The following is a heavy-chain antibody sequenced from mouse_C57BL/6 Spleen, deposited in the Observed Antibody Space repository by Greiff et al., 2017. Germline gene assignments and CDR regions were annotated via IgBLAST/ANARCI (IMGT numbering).Heavy chain of an antibody. Sequence: EVQLQQSGAELVKPGASVKLSCTASGFNFRDYYMHWVKQRPEQGLEWIGRIDPEDGDTKYAPKFPGTATITADTPYNTAYLQLSSLTSEDTAVYYGARCLTDYDSSPWDFDVWGTGTTVTVSS. CDR3: ARCLTDYDSSPWDFDV. CDR1: GFNFRDYY. J-gene: IGHJ1*03. CDR2: IDPEDGDT. V-gene: IGHV14-2*01. D-gene: IGHD1-1*01.